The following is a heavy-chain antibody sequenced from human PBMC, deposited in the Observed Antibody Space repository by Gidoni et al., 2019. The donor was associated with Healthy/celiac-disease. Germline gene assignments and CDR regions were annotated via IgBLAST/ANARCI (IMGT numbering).Heavy chain of an antibody. Sequence: QLQLQESGPGLVKPSETLSLTCTVSGGSISSSSYYWGWIRQPPGKGLEWIGSIYYSGSTYYNPSLKSRVTISVDTSKNQFSLKLSSVTAADTAVYYCAAWFGESSLNFDYWGQGTLVTVSS. CDR3: AAWFGESSLNFDY. CDR2: IYYSGST. J-gene: IGHJ4*02. V-gene: IGHV4-39*01. D-gene: IGHD3-10*01. CDR1: GGSISSSSYY.